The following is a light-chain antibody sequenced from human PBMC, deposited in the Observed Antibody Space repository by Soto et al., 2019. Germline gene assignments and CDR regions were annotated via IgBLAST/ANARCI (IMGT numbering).Light chain of an antibody. CDR2: NAF. CDR1: QDIGSD. Sequence: DLQMTQSPSSLSASVGDSVTITCRASQDIGSDLGWYQQKPGKAPKRLIYNAFRFQSAVPSSFSGSGSGTAFALTISSLQPEDFGTYYCLQHHSFPFTFGPGTRVDIK. V-gene: IGKV1-17*01. CDR3: LQHHSFPFT. J-gene: IGKJ3*01.